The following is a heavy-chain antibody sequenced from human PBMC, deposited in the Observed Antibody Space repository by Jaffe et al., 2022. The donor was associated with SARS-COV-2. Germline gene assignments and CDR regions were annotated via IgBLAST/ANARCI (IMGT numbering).Heavy chain of an antibody. V-gene: IGHV1-3*01. D-gene: IGHD3-9*01. CDR3: ARGNLRSQMDV. CDR1: GYTFTTYA. Sequence: QVQLVQSGAEVQKPGASVKVSCKASGYTFTTYALHWVRQAPGQSLEWMGWINAGNGNTKFSQMFQDRVTITRDTSASTAYMELSSLRSEDTAMYYCARGNLRSQMDVWGKGTTVTVSS. J-gene: IGHJ6*04. CDR2: INAGNGNT.